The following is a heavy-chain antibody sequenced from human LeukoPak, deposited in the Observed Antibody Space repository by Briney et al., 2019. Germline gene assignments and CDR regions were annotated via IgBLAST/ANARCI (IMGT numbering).Heavy chain of an antibody. CDR2: ISGGGGIT. V-gene: IGHV3-23*01. CDR3: AKEYGSGSYYYDY. D-gene: IGHD3-10*01. J-gene: IGHJ4*02. CDR1: GFTFTSYA. Sequence: GGSLRLSCAASGFTFTSYAMSWVRQAPGKGLEWVSTISGGGGITYYADSVKGRFTISRDSSKKTLYLQMNSLRGEDTAVYYCAKEYGSGSYYYDYWGQGTLVTVSS.